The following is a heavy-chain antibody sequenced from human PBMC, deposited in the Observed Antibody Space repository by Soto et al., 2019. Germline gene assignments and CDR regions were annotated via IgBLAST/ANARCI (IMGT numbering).Heavy chain of an antibody. V-gene: IGHV3-21*01. Sequence: GGSLRLSCAASGFTFSSYSMIWVRQAPGKGLEWVSSISSSSYIYYADSVKGRFTISRDNAKNSLYLQMNSLRAEDTAVYYCARGRGSCPFDYWGQGTLVTVSS. J-gene: IGHJ4*02. CDR1: GFTFSSYS. D-gene: IGHD1-26*01. CDR2: ISSSSYI. CDR3: ARGRGSCPFDY.